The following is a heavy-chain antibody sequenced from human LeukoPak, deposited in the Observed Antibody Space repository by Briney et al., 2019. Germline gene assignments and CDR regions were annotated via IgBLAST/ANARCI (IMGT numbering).Heavy chain of an antibody. J-gene: IGHJ4*02. CDR3: ARDSGEVPDY. D-gene: IGHD3-10*01. CDR2: INPNSGGT. CDR1: GYTFTGHF. V-gene: IGHV1-2*02. Sequence: ASVKVSCKASGYTFTGHFMHWVRQAPGQGLEWMGWINPNSGGTNYAQKFQGRVTMTRDTSISTAYMELSRLTSDDTAVYYCARDSGEVPDYWGQGTLVTVSS.